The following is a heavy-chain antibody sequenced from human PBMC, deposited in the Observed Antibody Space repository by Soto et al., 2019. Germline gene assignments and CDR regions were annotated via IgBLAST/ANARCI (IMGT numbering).Heavy chain of an antibody. J-gene: IGHJ4*02. CDR1: GFTFRSYA. CDR2: ISYDGSNK. CDR3: ARDEGITMIVALWDH. Sequence: QVQLVESGGGVVQPGRSLRLSCAASGFTFRSYAMHWVRQAQGKGLEWVAVISYDGSNKYYADSVKGRFTISRDNSKNTLYLQMNSLRAEDTAVYYCARDEGITMIVALWDHWGQGTLVTVSS. D-gene: IGHD3-22*01. V-gene: IGHV3-30-3*01.